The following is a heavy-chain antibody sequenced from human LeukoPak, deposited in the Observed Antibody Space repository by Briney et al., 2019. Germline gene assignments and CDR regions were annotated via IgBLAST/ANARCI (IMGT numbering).Heavy chain of an antibody. J-gene: IGHJ4*02. V-gene: IGHV3-23*01. CDR1: GFTFSNFA. D-gene: IGHD3-3*01. CDR2: ISPSGHMT. Sequence: PGGSLRLSCAASGFTFSNFAMSWVRQAPGKGLEGVSGISPSGHMTFYTASVKGRFTISRDNSKNTLYLQMNNLRAEDTAVYYCAKVQVTIFGIVKGERDYWGQGTLVTVSS. CDR3: AKVQVTIFGIVKGERDY.